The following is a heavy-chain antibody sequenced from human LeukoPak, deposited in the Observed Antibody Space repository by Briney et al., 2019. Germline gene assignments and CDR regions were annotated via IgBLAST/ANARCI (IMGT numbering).Heavy chain of an antibody. D-gene: IGHD3-10*01. Sequence: ASVKVSCKASGYTFTGYYMHWVRQAPGQGLEWMGWINPNSGGTNYAQKFQGRVTMTRDTSISTAYMELSRLRSDDTAVYYCARAAITMVRGVIRPRYYYYGMDVWGQGTTVTVSS. CDR1: GYTFTGYY. V-gene: IGHV1-2*02. CDR2: INPNSGGT. CDR3: ARAAITMVRGVIRPRYYYYGMDV. J-gene: IGHJ6*02.